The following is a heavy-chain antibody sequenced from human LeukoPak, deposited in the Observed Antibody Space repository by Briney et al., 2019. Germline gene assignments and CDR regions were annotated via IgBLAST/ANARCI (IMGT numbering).Heavy chain of an antibody. V-gene: IGHV4-31*03. CDR1: GGSIRNGNYY. CDR3: ARGDGYSASRADFDI. J-gene: IGHJ4*02. Sequence: SETLSLTCTVSGGSIRNGNYYWSWIRQHSGKGLEWIGYIYYTGSTDYNPSLKSRLTISMDTSNNQFSLKLRSVTAADTAVYYCARGDGYSASRADFDIWGQGALVTVSS. D-gene: IGHD1-26*01. CDR2: IYYTGST.